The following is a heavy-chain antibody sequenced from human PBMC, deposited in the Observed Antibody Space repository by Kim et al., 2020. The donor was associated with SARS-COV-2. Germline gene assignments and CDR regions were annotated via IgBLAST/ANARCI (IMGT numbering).Heavy chain of an antibody. J-gene: IGHJ4*02. CDR2: IYTSGTT. CDR1: GGSISSCNYY. Sequence: SETLSLTCTVSGGSISSCNYYWSWIRQPPGKRLEWIGRIYTSGTTNYNPSLKSRVTISIDTSKNQFSLKLSSLTAADTAVYYCARGPYDSSGYYVYWGQGTLVTVSS. D-gene: IGHD3-22*01. V-gene: IGHV4-61*02. CDR3: ARGPYDSSGYYVY.